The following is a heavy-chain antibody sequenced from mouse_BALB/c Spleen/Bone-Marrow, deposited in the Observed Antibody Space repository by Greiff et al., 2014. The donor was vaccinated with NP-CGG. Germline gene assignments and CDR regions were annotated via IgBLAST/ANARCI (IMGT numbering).Heavy chain of an antibody. V-gene: IGHV14-3*02. CDR3: ARLYLFAY. J-gene: IGHJ3*01. CDR1: GFNIKDTY. CDR2: IDPADGNT. D-gene: IGHD3-3*01. Sequence: VQLQQSGAELVKPGASVKLSCTASGFNIKDTYMHWVKQRPEQGLEWIGRIDPADGNTKYDTKFQGKATITADTSSNTAYLQLSSLTSEDTAVYYRARLYLFAYWGQGTLVTGSA.